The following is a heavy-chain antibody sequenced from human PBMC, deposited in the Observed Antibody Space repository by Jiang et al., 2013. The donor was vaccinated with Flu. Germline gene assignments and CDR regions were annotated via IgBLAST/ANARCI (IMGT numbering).Heavy chain of an antibody. CDR3: AKDVNGHKHFDY. J-gene: IGHJ4*02. D-gene: IGHD2-8*01. Sequence: YTFPNSAMHWVRQAPGQRLEWMGWINAGSGNRKYSQAFQGRLTLTRDTSASTAYMELISLRSEDTAVYYCAKDVNGHKHFDYWGQGTLVSVSS. V-gene: IGHV1-3*01. CDR1: YTFPNSA. CDR2: INAGSGNR.